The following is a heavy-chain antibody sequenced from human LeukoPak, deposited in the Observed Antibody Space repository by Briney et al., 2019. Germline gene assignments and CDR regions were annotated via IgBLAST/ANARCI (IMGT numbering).Heavy chain of an antibody. D-gene: IGHD6-19*01. CDR3: ARYIAVAGPRPLDY. V-gene: IGHV1-69*04. CDR2: IIPILGIA. Sequence: ASVKVSCKASGGTFSSYAISWVRQAPGQGLEWMGRIIPILGIANYAQKFQGRVTITADKSTSTAYMELSSLRSEDTAVYYCARYIAVAGPRPLDYWGQGTLVTVSS. J-gene: IGHJ4*02. CDR1: GGTFSSYA.